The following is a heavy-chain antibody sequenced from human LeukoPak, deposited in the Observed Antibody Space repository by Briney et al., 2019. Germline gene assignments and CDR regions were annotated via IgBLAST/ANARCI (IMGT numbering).Heavy chain of an antibody. CDR1: GGSISSYY. J-gene: IGHJ3*02. D-gene: IGHD2-2*01. CDR3: ARARYCSSTSCYGAFDI. Sequence: SETLSLTCTVSGGSISSYYWSWIRQPPGKGLEWIGYIYYSGSTNYNPSPKSRVTISVDTSKNQFSLKLSSVTAADTAVYYCARARYCSSTSCYGAFDIWGQGTMVTVSS. V-gene: IGHV4-59*01. CDR2: IYYSGST.